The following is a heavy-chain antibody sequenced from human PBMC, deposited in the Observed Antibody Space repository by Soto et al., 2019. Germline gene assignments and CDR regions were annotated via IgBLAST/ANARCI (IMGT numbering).Heavy chain of an antibody. Sequence: QVQLVESGGGVVQPGRSLRLSCAASGFTFSSYGMHWVRQAPGKGLEWVAVIWYDGSNKYYADSVKGRFTICRDNSKNSLYLQMNSRRAEDTAVYYWAKESSGWSYDYWGQGTLVTVSS. V-gene: IGHV3-33*06. J-gene: IGHJ4*02. CDR1: GFTFSSYG. D-gene: IGHD6-19*01. CDR3: AKESSGWSYDY. CDR2: IWYDGSNK.